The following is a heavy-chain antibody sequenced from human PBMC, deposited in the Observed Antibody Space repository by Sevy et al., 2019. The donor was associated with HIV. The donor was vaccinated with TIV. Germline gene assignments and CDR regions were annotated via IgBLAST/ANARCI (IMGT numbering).Heavy chain of an antibody. Sequence: GGSLRLSCAASGFTFSSYAMSWVRQAPGKGLEWVSAISGSGGSTYYADSVKGRFTISRDNSKNTLYLQMNSLRAEDTAVYYCAKAQEAPDCSSTSCYSLRRTGGGRAIGFHIYFQHWGQGTLVTVSS. J-gene: IGHJ1*01. D-gene: IGHD2-2*01. V-gene: IGHV3-23*01. CDR1: GFTFSSYA. CDR3: AKAQEAPDCSSTSCYSLRRTGGGRAIGFHIYFQH. CDR2: ISGSGGST.